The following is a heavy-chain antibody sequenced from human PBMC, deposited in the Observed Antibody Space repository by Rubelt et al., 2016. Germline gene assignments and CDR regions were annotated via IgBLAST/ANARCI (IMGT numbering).Heavy chain of an antibody. CDR3: ARHPGSTSYGTIDY. V-gene: IGHV3-74*01. CDR1: GFSFSMYW. Sequence: GSLRLSCAASGFSFSMYWMHWVRQVPGKGLVWVSRIYSDVSSTTYADSVKGRFTISRDNAKNTLYLQMSSLRAEDTALYYCARHPGSTSYGTIDYWGQGTLVTVSS. CDR2: IYSDVSST. D-gene: IGHD2/OR15-2a*01. J-gene: IGHJ4*02.